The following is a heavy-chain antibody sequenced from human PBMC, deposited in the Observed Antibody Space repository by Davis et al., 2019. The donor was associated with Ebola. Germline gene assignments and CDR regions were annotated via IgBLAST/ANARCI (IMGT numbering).Heavy chain of an antibody. CDR1: GYTFTGYY. CDR2: INHNSGGT. V-gene: IGHV1-2*06. Sequence: ASVKVSCKASGYTFTGYYMHWVRQAPGQGLEWMGRINHNSGGTNYAQKFQGRVTMTRDTSISTAYMELSRLKASDTAIYYCARQESLYGHIDYWGQGTLVTVSS. J-gene: IGHJ4*02. CDR3: ARQESLYGHIDY. D-gene: IGHD3-10*01.